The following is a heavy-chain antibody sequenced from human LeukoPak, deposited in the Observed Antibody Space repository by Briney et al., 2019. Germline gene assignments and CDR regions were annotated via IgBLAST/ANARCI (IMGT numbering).Heavy chain of an antibody. V-gene: IGHV4-34*01. Sequence: PSETLSLTCAVYGGSFSGHYWSWIRQDPGKGLEWIGEIGHSGSTNYNPSLKSRVDISLDRSTTQFSLKVKSVTDTDTGVYFCARGGDGHNHPFDYWGQGTQVTVSS. CDR3: ARGGDGHNHPFDY. D-gene: IGHD5-24*01. J-gene: IGHJ4*02. CDR2: IGHSGST. CDR1: GGSFSGHY.